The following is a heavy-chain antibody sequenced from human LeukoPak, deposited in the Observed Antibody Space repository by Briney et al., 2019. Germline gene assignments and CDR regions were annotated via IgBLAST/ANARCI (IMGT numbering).Heavy chain of an antibody. V-gene: IGHV1-2*02. J-gene: IGHJ4*02. CDR3: ARMRSRDGYNYGVLGY. D-gene: IGHD5-24*01. CDR2: INPNSGGT. Sequence: ASVKVSCKASGYTFTGYYMHWVRQAPGQGLEWMGWINPNSGGTNYAQKFQGRVTMTRDTSISTAYMELSRLRSEDTAVYYCARMRSRDGYNYGVLGYWGQGTLVTVSS. CDR1: GYTFTGYY.